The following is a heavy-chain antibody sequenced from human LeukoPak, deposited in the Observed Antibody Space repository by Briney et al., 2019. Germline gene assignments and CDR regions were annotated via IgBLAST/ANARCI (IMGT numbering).Heavy chain of an antibody. D-gene: IGHD1-26*01. CDR2: TYYSGGT. V-gene: IGHV4-39*01. J-gene: IGHJ4*02. CDR1: GGSISSSSYY. Sequence: PSETLPLTCTVSGGSISSSSYYWGWIRQPPGKGLEWIGSTYYSGGTYYNPSLESRVTISVDTSKNQFSLKLSSVTAADTAVYYCASAGSYSVDYWGQGTLVTVSS. CDR3: ASAGSYSVDY.